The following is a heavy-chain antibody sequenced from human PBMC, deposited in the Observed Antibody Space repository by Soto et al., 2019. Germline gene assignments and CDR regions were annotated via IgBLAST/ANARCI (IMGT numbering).Heavy chain of an antibody. J-gene: IGHJ4*02. Sequence: SETLSLTCAVSGGSISSSNWWSWVRQPPGKGLEWIGEIYHSGSTNYNPSLKSRVTISVDKSKNQFSLKLSSVTAAETAVYYCARLIYVSGRLDYWGQGSPVTVSS. CDR1: GGSISSSNW. CDR2: IYHSGST. V-gene: IGHV4-4*02. D-gene: IGHD3-10*01. CDR3: ARLIYVSGRLDY.